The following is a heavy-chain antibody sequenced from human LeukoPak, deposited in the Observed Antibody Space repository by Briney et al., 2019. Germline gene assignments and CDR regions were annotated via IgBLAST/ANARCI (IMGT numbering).Heavy chain of an antibody. CDR3: VTDQTGRHPYFFDY. CDR1: GFNFSTYW. Sequence: GGSLRLSCAASGFNFSTYWMTWVRQVPGKGLEWVANIKEDGSEIYYVDAVKGRFSISRDNAKTSLYLQMNSLSVADTAVYYCVTDQTGRHPYFFDYWGQGTLVTVPS. J-gene: IGHJ4*02. CDR2: IKEDGSEI. D-gene: IGHD3-10*01. V-gene: IGHV3-7*01.